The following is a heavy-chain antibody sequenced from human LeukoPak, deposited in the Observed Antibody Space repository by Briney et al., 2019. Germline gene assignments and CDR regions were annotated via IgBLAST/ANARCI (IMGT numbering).Heavy chain of an antibody. CDR3: ARGGSTGYNYNAFDM. CDR1: GLTFSIYE. CDR2: ISSSGDII. Sequence: AGGSLRLSCEASGLTFSIYEMNWVRLAPGKGLEWVSFISSSGDIIYYADSVKGRFTISRDNAKNSLYLQMNSLRAEDTAVYYCARGGSTGYNYNAFDMWGQGTMVAVSS. J-gene: IGHJ3*02. V-gene: IGHV3-48*03. D-gene: IGHD3-22*01.